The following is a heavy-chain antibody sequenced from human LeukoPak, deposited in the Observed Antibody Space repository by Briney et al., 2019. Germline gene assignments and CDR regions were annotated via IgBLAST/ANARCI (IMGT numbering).Heavy chain of an antibody. D-gene: IGHD5-12*01. V-gene: IGHV3-21*01. CDR1: GFTFGSYS. CDR3: ASSIVATIEDAFDI. CDR2: ISSSSSYI. Sequence: GGSLRLSCAASGFTFGSYSMNWVRQAPGKGLEWVSSISSSSSYIYYADSVKGRFTISRDNAKNSLYLQMNSLRAEDTAVYYCASSIVATIEDAFDIWGQGTMVTVSS. J-gene: IGHJ3*02.